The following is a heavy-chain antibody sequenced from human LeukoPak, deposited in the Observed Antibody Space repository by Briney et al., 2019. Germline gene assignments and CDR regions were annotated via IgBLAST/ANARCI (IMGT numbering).Heavy chain of an antibody. CDR2: ISSSSSYI. D-gene: IGHD6-19*01. CDR3: GRGIIALAQTDY. J-gene: IGHJ4*02. CDR1: GFTFSSYA. V-gene: IGHV3-21*01. Sequence: GGSLRLSCAASGFTFSSYAMSWVRQAPGKGLEWVSSISSSSSYIYYADSVKGRFTISRDNAKNSLYLQMNSLRAEDTAVYYCGRGIIALAQTDYWGQGTLVTVSS.